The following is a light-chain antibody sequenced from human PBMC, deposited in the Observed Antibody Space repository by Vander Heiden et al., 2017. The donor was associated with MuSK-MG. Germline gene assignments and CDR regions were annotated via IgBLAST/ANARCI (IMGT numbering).Light chain of an antibody. V-gene: IGKV3D-11*02. J-gene: IGKJ2*01. CDR2: DTS. Sequence: EIVLTQSPATLSLSPGERATLSCKTSQSVRSYLAWYQQKPGQAPRLLIYDTSNRATGIKARFSGSGFGTDFTLTISSREPEDFAVYYCQRRPDGHPMYTFGQGTKLEIK. CDR3: QRRPDGHPMYT. CDR1: QSVRSY.